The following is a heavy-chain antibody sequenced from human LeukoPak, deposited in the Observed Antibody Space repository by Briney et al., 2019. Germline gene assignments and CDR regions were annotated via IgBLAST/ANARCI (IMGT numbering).Heavy chain of an antibody. CDR3: GREDGRITVTPTYFQD. Sequence: PGGSLRPSCAASGFTFSSYAMSWVRQAPGKGLEWGSAISGSGGSTYYADSVKGRFTISRDNAKNSLYLQMNSLRADDTAVYYCGREDGRITVTPTYFQDWGQGTLVTVSS. J-gene: IGHJ1*01. V-gene: IGHV3-23*01. CDR2: ISGSGGST. D-gene: IGHD4-17*01. CDR1: GFTFSSYA.